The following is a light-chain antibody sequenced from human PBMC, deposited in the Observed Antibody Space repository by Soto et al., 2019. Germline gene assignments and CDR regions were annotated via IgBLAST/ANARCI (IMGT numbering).Light chain of an antibody. J-gene: IGKJ1*01. CDR2: GAS. CDR3: QQYGSSWT. CDR1: QSVINNY. V-gene: IGKV3-20*01. Sequence: EIVLTQSPGTLSLSPGERATLSCRASQSVINNYLAWYQQKPGQAPRLLIYGASNRATGIPDRFSGSGSGTDFTLTISRLEPEDFAVYYCQQYGSSWTFGQGTKV.